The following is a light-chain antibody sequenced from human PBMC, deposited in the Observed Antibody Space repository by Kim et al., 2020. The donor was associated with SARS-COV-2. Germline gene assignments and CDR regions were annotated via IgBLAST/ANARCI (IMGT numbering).Light chain of an antibody. J-gene: IGKJ1*01. Sequence: VGDGVTITCRASQGISNYLAWYQQKPGEAPKLLIDAASTWKFGVSTRCSGSGSGTEFTLTISDLQPEDVATYYCQKYDTAPWTFGHGTKVDIK. CDR3: QKYDTAPWT. CDR2: AAS. V-gene: IGKV1-27*01. CDR1: QGISNY.